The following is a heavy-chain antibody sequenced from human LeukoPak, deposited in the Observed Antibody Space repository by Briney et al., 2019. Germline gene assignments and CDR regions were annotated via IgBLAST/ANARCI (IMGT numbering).Heavy chain of an antibody. J-gene: IGHJ4*02. Sequence: ASVKVSCKASGYTFTSYGISWVRQAPGQGLEWMGWISAYNGNTNYAQKLQGRVTMTTDTSTSTAYMELRSLRSDDTAVYYCARDYCSSTSCYGQNGYNGMSFDYWGQGTLVTVSS. D-gene: IGHD2-2*01. CDR2: ISAYNGNT. CDR1: GYTFTSYG. CDR3: ARDYCSSTSCYGQNGYNGMSFDY. V-gene: IGHV1-18*01.